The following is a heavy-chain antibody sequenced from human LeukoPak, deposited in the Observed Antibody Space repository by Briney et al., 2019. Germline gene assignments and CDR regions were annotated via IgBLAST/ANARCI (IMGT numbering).Heavy chain of an antibody. CDR3: ARIMITVTTSDY. D-gene: IGHD4-17*01. CDR2: ISSSGTTI. CDR1: GFTFSSYA. Sequence: GGSPRLSCAASGFTFSSYAIHWVRQAPGKGLEWLSYISSSGTTIKYADSVKGRFTISRDNAKNSLYLQVNSLRAEDTAVYYCARIMITVTTSDYWGQGTLVTVSS. V-gene: IGHV3-48*03. J-gene: IGHJ4*02.